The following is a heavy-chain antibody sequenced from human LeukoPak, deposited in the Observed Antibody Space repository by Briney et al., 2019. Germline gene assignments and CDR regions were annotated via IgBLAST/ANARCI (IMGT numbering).Heavy chain of an antibody. CDR3: ASRGAGYYYYMDV. D-gene: IGHD3-10*01. Sequence: GSVNVSCKASGYTFTSYYVHGVGQAPGQGGEGMGVINPSGGSTSYAQKFQGRVTMPRDTSTSTVYMELSSLRSEDTAVYYCASRGAGYYYYMDVWGKGTTVTVSS. CDR2: INPSGGST. CDR1: GYTFTSYY. V-gene: IGHV1-46*01. J-gene: IGHJ6*03.